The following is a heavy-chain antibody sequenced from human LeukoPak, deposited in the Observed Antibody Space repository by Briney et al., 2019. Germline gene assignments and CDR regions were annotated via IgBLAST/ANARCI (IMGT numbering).Heavy chain of an antibody. CDR2: ISGSGSPT. CDR1: GFTFNNYA. V-gene: IGHV3-23*01. Sequence: GGSLRLSCAASGFTFNNYAMSWVRQAPGKGLEWVSAISGSGSPTYYADSVKGRLTISRDNSKNTLYLQMNSLRVEDTAVYYCARDLEYYGSSGYYYTGFDYWGQGTLVTVSS. J-gene: IGHJ4*02. CDR3: ARDLEYYGSSGYYYTGFDY. D-gene: IGHD3-22*01.